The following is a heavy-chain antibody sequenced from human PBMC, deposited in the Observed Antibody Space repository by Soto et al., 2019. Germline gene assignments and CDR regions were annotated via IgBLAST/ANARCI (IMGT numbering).Heavy chain of an antibody. V-gene: IGHV4-61*08. CDR1: GVSVNSGGYY. CDR3: AREGRNIMVRGVIFHYYGMDV. CDR2: IYDSGST. Sequence: SETLSLTCTVSGVSVNSGGYYWSWIRQPPGKGLEWIGYIYDSGSTNYNFFLKSRVTIAVDTSKNQFSLKLSSVTAADTAVYYCAREGRNIMVRGVIFHYYGMDVWGQGTTVTISS. J-gene: IGHJ6*02. D-gene: IGHD3-10*01.